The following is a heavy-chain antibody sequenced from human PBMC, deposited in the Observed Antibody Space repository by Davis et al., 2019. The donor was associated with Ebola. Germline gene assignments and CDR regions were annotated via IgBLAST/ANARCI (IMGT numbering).Heavy chain of an antibody. Sequence: GESLKISCKGSGYSFTSYWIGWVRQMPGKGLEWMGIIYPGDSDTRYSPSFQVQVTISADKSISTAYLQWSSLKASDTAMYYCARWGRLVYYGMDVWGQGTTVTVSS. CDR3: ARWGRLVYYGMDV. V-gene: IGHV5-51*01. J-gene: IGHJ6*02. D-gene: IGHD3-9*01. CDR2: IYPGDSDT. CDR1: GYSFTSYW.